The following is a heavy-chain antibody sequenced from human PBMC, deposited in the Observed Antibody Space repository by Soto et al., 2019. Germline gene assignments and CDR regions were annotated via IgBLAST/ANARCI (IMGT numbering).Heavy chain of an antibody. V-gene: IGHV2-5*02. J-gene: IGHJ1*01. CDR1: GFSLSTSGVS. CDR2: VYWDDDK. Sequence: QITLKESGPTLVKHTQPLTLTCTFSGFSLSTSGVSVGWIRQPPGKALEWLALVYWDDDKRYSPSLKSRLTIAKDTSKHQVVLTLSNMDPVDTATYFCVLMFSSTSPLAEYFMQWGQGTLVTVSS. CDR3: VLMFSSTSPLAEYFMQ. D-gene: IGHD2-2*01.